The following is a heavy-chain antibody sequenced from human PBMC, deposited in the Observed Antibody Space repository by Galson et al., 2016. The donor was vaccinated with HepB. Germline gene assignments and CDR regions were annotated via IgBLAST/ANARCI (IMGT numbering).Heavy chain of an antibody. CDR2: MYYSGTT. D-gene: IGHD4-17*01. J-gene: IGHJ6*02. V-gene: IGHV4-39*01. CDR3: ARQGEKLVRSLNNYYAMDV. Sequence: ETLSLTCDVSGGSISSSEYFWAWLRQPPGKGLEWIGSMYYSGTTYYNPSLKSRVSLSVDTSNNHFSLTLNSVTAAHTAVYFCARQGEKLVRSLNNYYAMDVWGQGTTVTVSS. CDR1: GGSISSSEYF.